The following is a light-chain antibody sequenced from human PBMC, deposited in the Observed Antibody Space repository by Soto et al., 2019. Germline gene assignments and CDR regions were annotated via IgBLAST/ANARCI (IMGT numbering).Light chain of an antibody. V-gene: IGLV2-14*01. CDR3: SSYTSTVSYV. CDR2: DVS. J-gene: IGLJ1*01. Sequence: QSALTQPASVSGSPGQSITISCTGTSSDVGGYNYVSWYQQDPGKAPKLMIYDVSNRPSGVSYRFSGSKSGNTASLTISGLQAEDEADYYCSSYTSTVSYVFGTGTKVTVL. CDR1: SSDVGGYNY.